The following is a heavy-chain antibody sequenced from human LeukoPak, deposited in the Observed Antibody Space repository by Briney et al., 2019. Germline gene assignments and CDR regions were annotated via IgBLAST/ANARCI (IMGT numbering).Heavy chain of an antibody. V-gene: IGHV4-59*12. Sequence: SSETLSLTCAVSGGSISSYYWSWIRQPPGKGLEWIGYIYYSGSTYYNPSLKSRVTISLDTSKNQFSLKLTSVTAADTAVYYCARDRWFDPWGQGTLVTVSS. CDR2: IYYSGST. J-gene: IGHJ5*02. CDR3: ARDRWFDP. CDR1: GGSISSYY.